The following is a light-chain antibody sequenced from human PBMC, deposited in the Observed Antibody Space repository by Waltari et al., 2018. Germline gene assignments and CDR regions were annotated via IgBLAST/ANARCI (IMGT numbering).Light chain of an antibody. J-gene: IGLJ2*01. Sequence: QSALTQPASVSGSPGQSITISCTGTSSDVGSYKLVSLSQQQPGKAPSLMIYADSNRPSGSSNRFSGSKSGNTASLTISGLQAEDEAAYYCCSYAGSSTVKFGEGTYLTVL. CDR2: ADS. V-gene: IGLV2-23*01. CDR1: SSDVGSYKL. CDR3: CSYAGSSTVK.